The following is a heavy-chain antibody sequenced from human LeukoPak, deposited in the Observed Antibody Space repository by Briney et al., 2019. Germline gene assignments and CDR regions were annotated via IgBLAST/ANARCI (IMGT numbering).Heavy chain of an antibody. D-gene: IGHD2-2*02. Sequence: SKTLSLTCTVSGGSISSGGYYWSWIRQPPGKGLEWIGEINHSGSTNYNPSLKSRVTISVDTSKNQFSLKLSSVTAADTAVYYCARFNIVVVPAAIPPPAYYFDYWGQGTLVTVSS. V-gene: IGHV4-39*07. CDR3: ARFNIVVVPAAIPPPAYYFDY. CDR1: GGSISSGGYY. J-gene: IGHJ4*02. CDR2: INHSGST.